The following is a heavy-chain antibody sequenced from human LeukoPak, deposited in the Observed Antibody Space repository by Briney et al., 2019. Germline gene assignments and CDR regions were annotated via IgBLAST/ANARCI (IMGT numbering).Heavy chain of an antibody. D-gene: IGHD3-10*01. CDR1: GSTLTKIS. J-gene: IGHJ4*02. CDR3: ATGAMVYEY. V-gene: IGHV1-24*01. Sequence: ASVKVSCKVSGSTLTKISIDWVRQAPGRGLECMGTFGPQVGETIHAQKLQGRLKMTADTSTDTAYMEMSSLQSEDTAVYYCATGAMVYEYWGQGTLVTVSS. CDR2: FGPQVGET.